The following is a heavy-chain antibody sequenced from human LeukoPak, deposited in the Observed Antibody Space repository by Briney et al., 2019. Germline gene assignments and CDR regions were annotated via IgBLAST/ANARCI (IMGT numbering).Heavy chain of an antibody. CDR2: IKSKSDGGTT. CDR3: VTEGRFTLSFDY. V-gene: IGHV3-15*01. Sequence: KTGGSLRLSCAASGFIFTNAWMSWVRQAPGRGLEWVSRIKSKSDGGTTDYAAPVKGRFTISRDDSKKTLYLQMNSLTTEDTAVYYCVTEGRFTLSFDYWGQGTLVTVSS. CDR1: GFIFTNAW. J-gene: IGHJ4*02. D-gene: IGHD3-3*01.